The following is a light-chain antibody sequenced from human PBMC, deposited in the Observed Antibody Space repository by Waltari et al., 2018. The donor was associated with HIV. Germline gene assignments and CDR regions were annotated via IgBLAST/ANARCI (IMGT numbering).Light chain of an antibody. CDR1: HTVSGY. CDR3: HQRHNWLS. V-gene: IGKV3-11*01. CDR2: DAS. J-gene: IGKJ4*01. Sequence: EIVLTQSPAILSLSPGETATLSCRASHTVSGYLAWYRKKPGQVLRLRIYDASNRAPGIPDRFSCRGSGTDYTLTISNLEPEDFAVYYCHQRHNWLSFGGGTKVELK.